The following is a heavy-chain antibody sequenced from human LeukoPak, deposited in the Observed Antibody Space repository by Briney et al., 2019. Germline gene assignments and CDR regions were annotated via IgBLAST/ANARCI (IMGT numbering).Heavy chain of an antibody. J-gene: IGHJ4*02. D-gene: IGHD2-8*01. CDR1: GGSISSGSYY. CDR2: IYTSGST. V-gene: IGHV4-61*02. Sequence: SETLCLTCTVSGGSISSGSYYWSWIRQPAGKGLEWIGRIYTSGSTNYNPSLKSRVTISVDTSKNQFSLKLSSVTAADTAVYYCARHLMGIPIGFDYWGQGTLVTVSS. CDR3: ARHLMGIPIGFDY.